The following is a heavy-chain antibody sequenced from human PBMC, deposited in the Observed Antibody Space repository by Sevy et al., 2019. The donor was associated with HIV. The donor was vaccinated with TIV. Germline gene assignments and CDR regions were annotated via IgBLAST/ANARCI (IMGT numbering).Heavy chain of an antibody. CDR3: ARDRAAAGNWGGMDV. D-gene: IGHD6-13*01. CDR1: GFTFSSYS. J-gene: IGHJ6*02. CDR2: ISSSSSYI. V-gene: IGHV3-21*01. Sequence: GGSLRLSCAASGFTFSSYSMNWVRQAPGKGLEWVSSISSSSSYIYYADSVKGRFTISRDNAKNSLYLQMNSLRVEDTAVYYCARDRAAAGNWGGMDVWGQGTTVTVSS.